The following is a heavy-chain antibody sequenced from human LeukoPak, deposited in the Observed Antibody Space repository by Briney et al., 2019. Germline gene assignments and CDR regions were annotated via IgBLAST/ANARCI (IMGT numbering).Heavy chain of an antibody. CDR3: ARVEYCIKGVCVNFDY. J-gene: IGHJ4*02. Sequence: ASVKVSCKASGYTFTGYYMHWVRQAPGQGLEWMGWINPNSGGTNYAQKFQGWVTMTRDTSINTAYMELSRLRSDDTAVYYCARVEYCIKGVCVNFDYWGQGTLVTVST. CDR1: GYTFTGYY. V-gene: IGHV1-2*04. CDR2: INPNSGGT. D-gene: IGHD2-8*01.